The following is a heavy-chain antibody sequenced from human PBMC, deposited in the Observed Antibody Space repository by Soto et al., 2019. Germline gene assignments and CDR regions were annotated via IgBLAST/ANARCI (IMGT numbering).Heavy chain of an antibody. CDR3: ARWAEGVTTPHFDY. J-gene: IGHJ4*01. CDR2: IYPDDSDI. CDR1: RYRFTNYW. D-gene: IGHD4-17*01. V-gene: IGHV5-51*01. Sequence: GESLKLSCKGSRYRFTNYWIGWVRQMPGKGLEWMGIIYPDDSDIRYSPSFQGQVTISADKSISTAYLQWSSLKASDTAMYYCARWAEGVTTPHFDYWGQGTLVTVSS.